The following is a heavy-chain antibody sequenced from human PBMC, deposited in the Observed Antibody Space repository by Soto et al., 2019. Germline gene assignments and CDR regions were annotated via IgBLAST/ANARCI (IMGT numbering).Heavy chain of an antibody. V-gene: IGHV4-61*01. CDR2: IYYSGST. D-gene: IGHD3-22*01. CDR1: GGSVSSGSYY. CDR3: ARETYYYDSSGSSTYYFDY. Sequence: SKTLSLTCTVSGGSVSSGSYYWSWIRQPPGKGLEWIGYIYYSGSTNYNPSLKSRVTISVDTSKNQFSLKLSSVTAADTAVYYCARETYYYDSSGSSTYYFDYWGQGTLVTVSS. J-gene: IGHJ4*02.